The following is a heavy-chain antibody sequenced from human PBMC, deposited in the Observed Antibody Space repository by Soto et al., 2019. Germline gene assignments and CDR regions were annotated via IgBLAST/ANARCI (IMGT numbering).Heavy chain of an antibody. CDR3: ATADCSSTSCYAKTFDY. Sequence: SVKVSCKASGGTFSSYTISWVRQAPGQGLEWMGRIIPILGIANYAQKFQGRVTITADKPTSTAYMELSSLRSEDTAVYYCATADCSSTSCYAKTFDYWGQGTLVTVSS. V-gene: IGHV1-69*02. D-gene: IGHD2-2*01. CDR2: IIPILGIA. J-gene: IGHJ4*02. CDR1: GGTFSSYT.